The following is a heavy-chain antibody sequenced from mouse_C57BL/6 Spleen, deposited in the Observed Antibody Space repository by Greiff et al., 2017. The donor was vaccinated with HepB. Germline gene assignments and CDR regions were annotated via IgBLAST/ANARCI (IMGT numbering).Heavy chain of an antibody. V-gene: IGHV1-42*01. Sequence: VQLQQSGPELVKPGASVKISCKASGYSFTGYYMNWVKQSPEKSLEWIGEINPSTGGTTYNQKFKAKATLTVDKSSSTAYMQLKSLTSEDSAVYYCARRDFHYWGQGTTLTVSS. CDR2: INPSTGGT. CDR3: ARRDFHY. CDR1: GYSFTGYY. J-gene: IGHJ2*01.